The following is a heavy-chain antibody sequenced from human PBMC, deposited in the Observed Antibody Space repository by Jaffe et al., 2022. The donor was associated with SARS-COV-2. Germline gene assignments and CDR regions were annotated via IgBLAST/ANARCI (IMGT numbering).Heavy chain of an antibody. V-gene: IGHV4-4*07. CDR3: AREYYDFWSNNWEYYGMDV. CDR2: IYSSGSA. D-gene: IGHD3-3*01. J-gene: IGHJ6*02. CDR1: GGSMTSFY. Sequence: QVQLQESGPGLVKPSQTLSLTCTVSGGSMTSFYWSWIRQPAGKGLELVGRIYSSGSATYNPSLKSRVTISLDTAKSQFSLTLNSVTAADTAVYYCAREYYDFWSNNWEYYGMDVWGQGTTVTVSS.